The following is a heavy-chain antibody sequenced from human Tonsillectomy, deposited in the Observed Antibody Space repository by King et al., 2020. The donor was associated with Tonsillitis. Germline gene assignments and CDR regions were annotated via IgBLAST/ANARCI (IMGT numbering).Heavy chain of an antibody. V-gene: IGHV3-30*18. CDR2: ISFDGSHK. D-gene: IGHD5-24*01. J-gene: IGHJ4*02. CDR3: AKHRGEGYNLNLDLDF. CDR1: AFTFSRFG. Sequence: VQLVESGGGVVQPGRSLRLSCAASAFTFSRFGMHWVRQAPGEGLEWVAVISFDGSHKNYADSVKGRFTISRDNSKNTLYLQMNSLRADDTAVYYCAKHRGEGYNLNLDLDFWGQGTLVTVSS.